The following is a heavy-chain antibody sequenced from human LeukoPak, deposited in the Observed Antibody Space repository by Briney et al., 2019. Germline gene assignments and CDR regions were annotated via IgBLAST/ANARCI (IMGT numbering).Heavy chain of an antibody. CDR3: ARGGYYSDFDY. CDR2: ISSSSCYT. CDR1: GFTFSDYY. Sequence: GGSLRLSCAASGFTFSDYYMSWIRQAPGKGLEWVSYISSSSCYTNYADSVKGRFTISRDNAKNSLYLQMNSLRAEDTAVYYCARGGYYSDFDYWGQGTLVTVSS. J-gene: IGHJ4*02. D-gene: IGHD3-22*01. V-gene: IGHV3-11*06.